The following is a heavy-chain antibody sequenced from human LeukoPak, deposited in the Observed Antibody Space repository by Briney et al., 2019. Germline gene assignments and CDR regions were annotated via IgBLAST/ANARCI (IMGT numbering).Heavy chain of an antibody. V-gene: IGHV3-74*03. D-gene: IGHD6-13*01. J-gene: IGHJ5*02. Sequence: GGSLRLSCAASGITLSSYWMHWVRQAPGKGLVWVSRINSDGTNTKYADSVKGRFTISRDNAKNTLYLQMNSLRAEDAAIYYCTKGGSRHADTWGQGTLVTVSS. CDR2: INSDGTNT. CDR1: GITLSSYW. CDR3: TKGGSRHADT.